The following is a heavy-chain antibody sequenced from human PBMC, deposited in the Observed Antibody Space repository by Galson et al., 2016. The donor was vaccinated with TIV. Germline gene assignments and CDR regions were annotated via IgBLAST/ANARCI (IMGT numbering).Heavy chain of an antibody. CDR2: ISTSGSSI. J-gene: IGHJ3*02. CDR3: ARGVRVEDDDFDI. D-gene: IGHD3-3*01. Sequence: SLRLSCAASGFTFSSYEMNWVRQAPGKGLEWLSYISTSGSSIYYAHSVKGRFTISRDNAKSPVSLQMNSLRADDTAVYYCARGVRVEDDDFDIWGQGTMVTGST. CDR1: GFTFSSYE. V-gene: IGHV3-48*03.